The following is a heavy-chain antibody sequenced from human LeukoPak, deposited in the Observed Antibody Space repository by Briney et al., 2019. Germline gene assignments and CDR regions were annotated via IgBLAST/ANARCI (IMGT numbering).Heavy chain of an antibody. Sequence: ASVKVSCKASGYTFTCYYMHWVRQAPGQGLEWMGWINPNSGGTNYAQKFQGRVTMTRDTSISTAYMELSRLRSDDTAVYHCARDKSHDYGDYDYWGQGTLVTVSS. CDR1: GYTFTCYY. J-gene: IGHJ4*02. D-gene: IGHD4-17*01. V-gene: IGHV1-2*02. CDR3: ARDKSHDYGDYDY. CDR2: INPNSGGT.